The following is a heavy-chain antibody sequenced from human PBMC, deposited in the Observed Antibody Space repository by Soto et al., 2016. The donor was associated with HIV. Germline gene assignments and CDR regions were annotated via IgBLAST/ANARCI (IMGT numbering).Heavy chain of an antibody. J-gene: IGHJ6*02. Sequence: EVQLVESGGGLVQPGGSLRLSCAASGFTFSSYWMHWVRQAPGKGLVWVSRINSDGSSTSYADSVKGRFTISRDNAKNTLYLQMNSLRAEDTAVYYCARDPEDIVVVPAAPGNYGMDVWGQGTTVTVSS. D-gene: IGHD2-2*01. CDR2: INSDGSST. V-gene: IGHV3-74*01. CDR1: GFTFSSYW. CDR3: ARDPEDIVVVPAAPGNYGMDV.